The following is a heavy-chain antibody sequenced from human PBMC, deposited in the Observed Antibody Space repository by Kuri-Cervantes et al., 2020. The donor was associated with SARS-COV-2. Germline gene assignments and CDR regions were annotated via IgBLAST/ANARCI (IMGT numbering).Heavy chain of an antibody. CDR3: ARALYSGSYYPFDY. J-gene: IGHJ4*02. V-gene: IGHV1-2*02. CDR2: INPNSGGT. D-gene: IGHD1-26*01. CDR1: GYTFTGYY. Sequence: ASVKVSCKASGYTFTGYYMHWVRQAPGQGLEWMGWINPNSGGTNYAQKFQGRVTMTRDTSISTAYMELSRLRFDDTAVYYCARALYSGSYYPFDYWGQGTLVTVSS.